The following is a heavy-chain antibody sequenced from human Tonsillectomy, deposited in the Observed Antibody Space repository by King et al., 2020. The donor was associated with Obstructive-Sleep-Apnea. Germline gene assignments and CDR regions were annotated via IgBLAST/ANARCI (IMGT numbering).Heavy chain of an antibody. J-gene: IGHJ4*02. CDR1: GYTFSSAE. V-gene: IGHV1-8*01. D-gene: IGHD6-13*01. Sequence: QLVQSGAEVQKPGASVKVSCKASGYTFSSAEIHWVRQAPGQGLEWMGWMNPNSGNTASVKKFQGRVTMTRNPSINTAYMELSSLRSTDTAVYFCARGSSRSFDIWGQGTLVTVS. CDR3: ARGSSRSFDI. CDR2: MNPNSGNT.